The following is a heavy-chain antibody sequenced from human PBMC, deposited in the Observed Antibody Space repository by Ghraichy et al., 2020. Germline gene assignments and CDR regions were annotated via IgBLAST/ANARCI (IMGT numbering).Heavy chain of an antibody. CDR3: ARWPGYYYGMDV. J-gene: IGHJ6*02. CDR2: ISSSSSTI. Sequence: LSLTCAASGFTFSSYSMNWVRQAPGKGLEWVSYISSSSSTIYYADSVKGRFTISRDNAKNSLYLQMNSLRAEDTAVYYCARWPGYYYGMDVWGQGTTVTVSS. V-gene: IGHV3-48*01. CDR1: GFTFSSYS.